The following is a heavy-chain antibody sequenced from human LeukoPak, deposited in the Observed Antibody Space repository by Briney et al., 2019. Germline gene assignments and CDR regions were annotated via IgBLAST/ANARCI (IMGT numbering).Heavy chain of an antibody. CDR3: AKEPIAAAGIAYY. D-gene: IGHD6-13*01. J-gene: IGHJ4*02. V-gene: IGHV3-23*01. CDR2: ISNNGGYT. Sequence: GGSLRLSCAASGFTFSSSAMSWVRQAPGKGLEWVSAISNNGGYTYYADSVQGRFTISRDNSKNTLFLQLSSLNADDTAVYYCAKEPIAAAGIAYYWGQGTLVTVSS. CDR1: GFTFSSSA.